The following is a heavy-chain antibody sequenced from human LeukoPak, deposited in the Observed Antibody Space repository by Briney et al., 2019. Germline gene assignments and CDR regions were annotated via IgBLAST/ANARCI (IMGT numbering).Heavy chain of an antibody. CDR2: INHSGST. D-gene: IGHD6-19*01. Sequence: SETLSLTCAVYGGSFSGYYWSWIRQPPGKGLEWIGEINHSGSTNYNPSLKSRVTISVDTSKNQFSLKLSSVTAADTAVYYCASELRYIAVAGRLLSGWGQGTLVTVSS. CDR3: ASELRYIAVAGRLLSG. V-gene: IGHV4-34*01. J-gene: IGHJ4*02. CDR1: GGSFSGYY.